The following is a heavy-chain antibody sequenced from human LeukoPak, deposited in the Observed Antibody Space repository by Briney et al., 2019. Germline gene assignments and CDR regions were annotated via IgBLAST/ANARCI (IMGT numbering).Heavy chain of an antibody. CDR1: GFTFSSYV. CDR3: ARDFYGDPNGVDY. D-gene: IGHD4-17*01. Sequence: GGSLRLSCAASGFTFSSYVMHWVRQAPGKGLEWVAIISYDGSNKYYADSVKGRFTISRDNSKNTLYLQMNSLRAEDTAVYYCARDFYGDPNGVDYWGQGTLVTVSS. J-gene: IGHJ4*02. V-gene: IGHV3-30*04. CDR2: ISYDGSNK.